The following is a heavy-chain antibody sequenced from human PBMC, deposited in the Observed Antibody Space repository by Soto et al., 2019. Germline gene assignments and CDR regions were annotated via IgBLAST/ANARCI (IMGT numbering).Heavy chain of an antibody. V-gene: IGHV1-18*01. Sequence: QVHLVQSGAEVKKPGASVKVSCKGSGYGFTTYGITWVRQAPGQGLEWMAWISAHNCNTNYAQKLQGRVTVTRDTSTSTSYIELRSVRSDSTAVYYCARGSYGDYWGQGLLVTVSS. CDR2: ISAHNCNT. CDR3: ARGSYGDY. D-gene: IGHD3-10*01. CDR1: GYGFTTYG. J-gene: IGHJ4*02.